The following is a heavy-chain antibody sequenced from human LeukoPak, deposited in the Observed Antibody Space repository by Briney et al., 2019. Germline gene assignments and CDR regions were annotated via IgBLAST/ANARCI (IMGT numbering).Heavy chain of an antibody. Sequence: PGGSLRLSYAASGFTFSSYAMSWVRQAPGKGLEWVSAISGSGGSTYYADSVKGRFTISRDNSKNTLYLQMNSLRAEDTAVYYCAKDSGDSPEYFQHWGQGTLVTVSS. CDR3: AKDSGDSPEYFQH. J-gene: IGHJ1*01. D-gene: IGHD4-17*01. CDR2: ISGSGGST. CDR1: GFTFSSYA. V-gene: IGHV3-23*01.